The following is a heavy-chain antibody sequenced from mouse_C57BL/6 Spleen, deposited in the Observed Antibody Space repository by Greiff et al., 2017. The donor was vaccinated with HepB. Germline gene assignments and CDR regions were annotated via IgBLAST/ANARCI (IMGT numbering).Heavy chain of an antibody. CDR3: ARPTTLITTVVAYYFDY. J-gene: IGHJ2*01. CDR2: INPYNGGT. D-gene: IGHD1-1*01. CDR1: GYTFTDYY. V-gene: IGHV1-19*01. Sequence: EVQLQESGPVLVKPGASVKMSCKASGYTFTDYYMNWVKQSHGKSLEWIGVINPYNGGTSYNQKFKGKATLTVDKSSSTAYMELNSLTSEDSAVYYCARPTTLITTVVAYYFDYWGQGTTLTVSS.